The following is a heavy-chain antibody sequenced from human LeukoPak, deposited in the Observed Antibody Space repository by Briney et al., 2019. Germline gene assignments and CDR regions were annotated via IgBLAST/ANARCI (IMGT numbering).Heavy chain of an antibody. J-gene: IGHJ4*02. CDR2: IIPIFGTA. D-gene: IGHD3-10*01. V-gene: IGHV1-69*13. CDR3: ARDTMVRGVQQRGDY. Sequence: ASVKVSCKASGGTFSSYAISWVRQAPGQGLEWMGGIIPIFGTANYAQKFQGRVTITADESTRTAYMELSSLRSEDTAVYYCARDTMVRGVQQRGDYWGQGTLVTVPS. CDR1: GGTFSSYA.